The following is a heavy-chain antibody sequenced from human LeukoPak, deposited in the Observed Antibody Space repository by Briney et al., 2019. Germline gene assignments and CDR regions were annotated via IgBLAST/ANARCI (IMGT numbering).Heavy chain of an antibody. V-gene: IGHV3-48*01. CDR1: GFTFSSYE. CDR2: ISSSSSTI. J-gene: IGHJ4*02. CDR3: ARGRGPYSSSSVDY. D-gene: IGHD6-6*01. Sequence: VGSLRLSCAASGFTFSSYEMNWVRQAPGKGLEWVSYISSSSSTIYYADSVKGRFTISRDNAKNSLYLQMNSLRAEDTAVYYCARGRGPYSSSSVDYWGQGTLVTVSS.